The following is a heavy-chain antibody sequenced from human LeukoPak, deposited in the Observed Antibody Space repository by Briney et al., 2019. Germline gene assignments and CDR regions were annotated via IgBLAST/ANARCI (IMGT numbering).Heavy chain of an antibody. D-gene: IGHD3-22*01. J-gene: IGHJ4*02. CDR2: INPSGGST. CDR1: GYTFTSYY. CDR3: ARDDGSYDSSGYHDY. V-gene: IGHV1-46*01. Sequence: GASVKVCCKASGYTFTSYYMHWVRQAPGQGLEWMGIINPSGGSTSYAQKFQGRVTMTRDTSTSTVYMELSSLRSEDTAVYYCARDDGSYDSSGYHDYWGQGTLVTVSS.